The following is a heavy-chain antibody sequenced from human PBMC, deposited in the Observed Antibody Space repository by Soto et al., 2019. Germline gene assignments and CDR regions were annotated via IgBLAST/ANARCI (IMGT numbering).Heavy chain of an antibody. J-gene: IGHJ4*02. CDR1: GFSCRDYG. CDR2: IFYAGSKT. V-gene: IGHV3-33*01. CDR3: VRDQGDHFIHFDH. D-gene: IGHD3-16*01. Sequence: GGSLRLSCAASGFSCRDYGMHWVRQAPGKGLDWVAVIFYAGSKTDYADSVKGRFTISRDNSKNTLYLQMNSLRAEDTAANYCVRDQGDHFIHFDHWGQGALVTVSS.